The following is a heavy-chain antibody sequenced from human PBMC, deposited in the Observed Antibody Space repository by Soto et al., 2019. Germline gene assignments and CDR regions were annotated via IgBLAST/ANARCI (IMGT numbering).Heavy chain of an antibody. CDR1: GFTLSTYV. Sequence: PVGSLRLSCAASGFTLSTYVMTWVRQAPGKGLEWVSAVDGSGTYYANSVAGRFTISRDNSKNTLYLQMNSLRAEDTAIYFCAKYCGGSNCYSGFDLWGQGSLVTVSS. V-gene: IGHV3-23*01. CDR3: AKYCGGSNCYSGFDL. D-gene: IGHD2-15*01. CDR2: VDGSGT. J-gene: IGHJ4*02.